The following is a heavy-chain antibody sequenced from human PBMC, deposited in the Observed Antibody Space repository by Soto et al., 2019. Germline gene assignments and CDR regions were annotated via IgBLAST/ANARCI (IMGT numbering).Heavy chain of an antibody. V-gene: IGHV4-31*03. CDR2: IYYSGST. J-gene: IGHJ5*02. CDR1: GGSISSGGYY. Sequence: TLSLTCTVSGGSISSGGYYWSWIRQHPGKGLEWIGYIYYSGSTYYNPSLKSRVTISVDTSKNQFSLKLSSVTAADTAVYYCARDHGKYCSSTSCPYSSSSGPWFDPWGQGTLVTVSS. D-gene: IGHD2-2*01. CDR3: ARDHGKYCSSTSCPYSSSSGPWFDP.